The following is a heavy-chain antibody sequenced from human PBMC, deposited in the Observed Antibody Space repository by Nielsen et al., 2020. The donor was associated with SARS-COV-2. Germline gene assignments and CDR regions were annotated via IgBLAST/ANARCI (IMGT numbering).Heavy chain of an antibody. CDR3: ASDSNSYNYYYYYGMDV. CDR2: ISYDGRNK. CDR1: GFTFSSYG. D-gene: IGHD2-2*01. J-gene: IGHJ6*02. V-gene: IGHV3-30*03. Sequence: GGSLRLSCAASGFTFSSYGMHWVRQAPGKGLEWVAVISYDGRNKYYADSVKGRFTISRDNSKNTLYLQMNSLRAEDTAVYYCASDSNSYNYYYYYGMDVWGQGTTVTVSS.